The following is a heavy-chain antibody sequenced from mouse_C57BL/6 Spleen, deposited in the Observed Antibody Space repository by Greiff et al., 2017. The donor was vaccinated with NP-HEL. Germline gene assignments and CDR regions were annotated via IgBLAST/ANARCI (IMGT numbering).Heavy chain of an antibody. CDR3: ARQDYYGSSYEDYFDY. CDR2: INPNNGGT. Sequence: VQLQQSGPELVKPGASVKISCKASGYTFTDYYMNWVKQSHGKSLEWIGDINPNNGGTSYNQKFKGKATLTVDKSSSTAYMELRSLTSEDSAVYYCARQDYYGSSYEDYFDYWGQGTTLTVSS. CDR1: GYTFTDYY. V-gene: IGHV1-26*01. D-gene: IGHD1-1*01. J-gene: IGHJ2*01.